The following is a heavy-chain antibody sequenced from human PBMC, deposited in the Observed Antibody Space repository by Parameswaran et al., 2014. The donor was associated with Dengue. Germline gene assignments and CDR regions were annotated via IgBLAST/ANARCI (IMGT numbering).Heavy chain of an antibody. D-gene: IGHD5-18*01. V-gene: IGHV3-21*01. CDR3: ARPYSYNYGSYYSYGMDV. CDR2: ISSSSSYI. J-gene: IGHJ6*02. Sequence: WIRQPPGKGLEWVSYISSSSSYIYYADSVKGRFTISRDNAKNSLYLQMNSLRAEDTAVYYCARPYSYNYGSYYSYGMDVWGQGTTVTVSS.